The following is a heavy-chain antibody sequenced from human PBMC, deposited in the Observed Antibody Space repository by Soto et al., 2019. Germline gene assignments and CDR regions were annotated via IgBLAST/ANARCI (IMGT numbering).Heavy chain of an antibody. V-gene: IGHV1-69*01. CDR2: IIPIFGTA. Sequence: QVQLVQSGAEVKKPGPSVKVSCKASGGTFSSYAISWVRQAPGQGLEWMGGIIPIFGTANYAQKFQGRVTSTADESTSTAYMELSSLRSEDTAVYYCARWLSGSYGKGAFDIWGQGTMVTVSS. CDR1: GGTFSSYA. D-gene: IGHD1-26*01. CDR3: ARWLSGSYGKGAFDI. J-gene: IGHJ3*02.